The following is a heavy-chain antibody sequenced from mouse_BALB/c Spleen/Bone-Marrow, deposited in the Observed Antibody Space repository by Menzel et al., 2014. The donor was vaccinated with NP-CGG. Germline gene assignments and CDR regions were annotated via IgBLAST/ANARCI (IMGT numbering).Heavy chain of an antibody. CDR3: TGSDY. CDR1: GFTFSNYW. Sequence: DVMLVESGGGLVQPGGSMKLSCVASGFTFSNYWMNWVRQSPEKGLEWVAEIRLKSNNYATHYAESVKGRFTISRGDSKSSVYLQMNNLRAEDTGIYYCTGSDYWGQGTTLTVSS. J-gene: IGHJ2*01. V-gene: IGHV6-6*02. CDR2: IRLKSNNYAT. D-gene: IGHD1-1*01.